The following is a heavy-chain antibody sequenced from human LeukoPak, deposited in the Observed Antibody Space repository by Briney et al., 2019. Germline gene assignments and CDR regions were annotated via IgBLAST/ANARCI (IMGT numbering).Heavy chain of an antibody. V-gene: IGHV3-48*03. CDR3: TTLGYHLDS. CDR1: GFAFSAYE. Sequence: GGSLRLSCAASGFAFSAYEMNWVRQAPGKGLEWVSYIAGSDTTTYYADSVRGRFTISRDNAKSSLYLQMNSLRAEDTALYYCTTLGYHLDSGGRGTLVTVSS. CDR2: IAGSDTTT. D-gene: IGHD3-22*01. J-gene: IGHJ4*02.